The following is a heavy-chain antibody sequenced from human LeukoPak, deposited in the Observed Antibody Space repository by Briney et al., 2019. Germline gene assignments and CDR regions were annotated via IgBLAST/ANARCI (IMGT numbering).Heavy chain of an antibody. D-gene: IGHD1-1*01. V-gene: IGHV4-61*02. Sequence: SETLSLTCTVSGGSISSGSYYWTWIRQPAGKGPEWIGRVYISGSTNYNPSLKSRVTISVDTSKNHFSLKLTSVTAADTAVYYCARGLEWGDGFDIWGQGTMVTVSP. J-gene: IGHJ3*02. CDR3: ARGLEWGDGFDI. CDR2: VYISGST. CDR1: GGSISSGSYY.